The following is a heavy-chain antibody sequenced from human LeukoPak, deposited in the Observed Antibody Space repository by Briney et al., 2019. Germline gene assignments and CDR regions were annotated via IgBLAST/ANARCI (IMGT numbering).Heavy chain of an antibody. V-gene: IGHV3-21*01. D-gene: IGHD6-13*01. CDR2: ISSSSSYI. Sequence: GGSLRLSCAASGFTFSSYSMNWVRQAPGKGLEWVSSISSSSSYIYYADSVKGRFTISRDNAKNSLYLQMNSLRAEDTAVYYCARLNSSSWYGVGAFDIWGQGTMVTVS. CDR3: ARLNSSSWYGVGAFDI. J-gene: IGHJ3*02. CDR1: GFTFSSYS.